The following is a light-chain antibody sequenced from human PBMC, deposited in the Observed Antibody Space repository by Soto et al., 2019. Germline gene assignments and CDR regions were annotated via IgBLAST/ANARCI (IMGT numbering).Light chain of an antibody. CDR1: GSNIGAGFD. CDR2: GNT. Sequence: QSVPTQPPSVSGAPGQRITISCTGAGSNIGAGFDVHWYQQLPGTVPKLLIYGNTNRPSGVPDRFSGSRSGASASLAITGLQVEDEANYYCQSYDSILGAVFGGGTKVTVL. V-gene: IGLV1-40*01. CDR3: QSYDSILGAV. J-gene: IGLJ2*01.